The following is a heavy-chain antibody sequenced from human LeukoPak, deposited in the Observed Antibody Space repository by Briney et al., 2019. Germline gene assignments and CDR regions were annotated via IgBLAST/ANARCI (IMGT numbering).Heavy chain of an antibody. CDR2: IKKDGSEK. V-gene: IGHV3-7*01. CDR1: GFTSSSYW. D-gene: IGHD3-16*01. Sequence: PGGSLRLSCAASGFTSSSYWMSWVRQAPGKGLEWVANIKKDGSEKYYADSVKGRFTISRDNSKNTLYLQMNSLRAEDTAVYYCAKDIVWGTTTPTWDYWGQGTLVTVSS. J-gene: IGHJ4*02. CDR3: AKDIVWGTTTPTWDY.